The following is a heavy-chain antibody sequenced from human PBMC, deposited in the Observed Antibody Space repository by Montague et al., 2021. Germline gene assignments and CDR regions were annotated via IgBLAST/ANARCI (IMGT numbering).Heavy chain of an antibody. CDR3: ARDRRGGTYFDY. CDR1: GLTFDNCA. CDR2: ISVSSDNI. D-gene: IGHD2-15*01. V-gene: IGHV3-23*01. Sequence: SLRLSCAVSGLTFDNCAMTWVRQAPGKGLEWVSGISVSSDNIYYADSVKGRVTISRDNSKNTLYLQMRDLRAEDTAVYYCARDRRGGTYFDYWGQGTLVTVSS. J-gene: IGHJ4*02.